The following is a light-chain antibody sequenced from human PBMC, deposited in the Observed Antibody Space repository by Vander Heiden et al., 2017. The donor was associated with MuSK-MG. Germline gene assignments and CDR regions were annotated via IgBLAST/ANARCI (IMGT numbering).Light chain of an antibody. CDR2: WAS. J-gene: IGKJ2*01. CDR3: QQYFTTPNT. Sequence: DIVMTQSPDSLAVSLGERASTNCKSSQSLLLPSNNYNYLAWYQQKPGQPPKLLIYWASTRQSGVPDRFSGSGSGTDFTLTISSLQAEDVAVYFCQQYFTTPNTFGQGTNLEIK. CDR1: QSLLLPSNNYNY. V-gene: IGKV4-1*01.